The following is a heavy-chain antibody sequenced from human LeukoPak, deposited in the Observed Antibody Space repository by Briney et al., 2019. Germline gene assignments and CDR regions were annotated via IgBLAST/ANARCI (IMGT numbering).Heavy chain of an antibody. V-gene: IGHV3-30*18. CDR2: ISYDGSNK. Sequence: GGSLRLSCAASGFTFSSYGMHWVRQAPGKGLEWVAVISYDGSNKYYADSVKGRFTISRDNSKNTLYLQMNSLRAEDTAVYYCAKDPYYYDSSDYLRDVRGYFDLWGRGTLVTVSS. CDR3: AKDPYYYDSSDYLRDVRGYFDL. D-gene: IGHD3-22*01. J-gene: IGHJ2*01. CDR1: GFTFSSYG.